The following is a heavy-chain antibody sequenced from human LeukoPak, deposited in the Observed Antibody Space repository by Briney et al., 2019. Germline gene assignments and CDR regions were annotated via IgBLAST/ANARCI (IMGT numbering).Heavy chain of an antibody. V-gene: IGHV3-11*04. J-gene: IGHJ4*02. CDR1: GFTFSDYY. Sequence: GGSLRLSCAASGFTFSDYYMSWIRQAPGKGLEWVSYISSSGSTIYYADSVKGRFTISRDNSKNTVSLHMTSLTSDDTAVYYCVKDRKYYFEHWGRGTLVTVSS. CDR2: ISSSGSTI. CDR3: VKDRKYYFEH.